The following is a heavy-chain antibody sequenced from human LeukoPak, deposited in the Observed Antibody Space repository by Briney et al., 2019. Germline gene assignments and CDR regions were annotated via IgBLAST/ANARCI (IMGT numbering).Heavy chain of an antibody. V-gene: IGHV3-21*01. CDR1: GFTFSSYS. CDR3: ARGPAYSCTHALDI. Sequence: AGGSLRLSCAASGFTFSSYSMNWVRQAPVKELEWVSSISSSSSYIYYADSVKGRFTISRDNARNSLYLQMNSLRAEDTAVYYCARGPAYSCTHALDIWGQGTMVTVSS. J-gene: IGHJ3*02. CDR2: ISSSSSYI. D-gene: IGHD3-16*01.